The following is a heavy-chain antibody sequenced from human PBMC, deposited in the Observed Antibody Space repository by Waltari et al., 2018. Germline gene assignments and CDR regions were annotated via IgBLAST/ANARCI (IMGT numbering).Heavy chain of an antibody. CDR2: RSPSWGTA. CDR3: ARAEQIFGVVFDY. V-gene: IGHV1-69*13. D-gene: IGHD3-3*01. CDR1: GGTFSSYA. Sequence: QVQLVQSGAEVKKPGSSVKVSCKASGGTFSSYAIRWGRRAPGHGFEWMGGRSPSWGTANDANKFQGRVTITADESTSTDYRELSSLRSEDMAVYYCARAEQIFGVVFDYWGQGTLVTVSS. J-gene: IGHJ4*02.